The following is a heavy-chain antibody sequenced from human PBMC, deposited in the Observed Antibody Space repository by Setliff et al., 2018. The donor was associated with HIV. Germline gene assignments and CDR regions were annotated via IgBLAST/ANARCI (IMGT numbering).Heavy chain of an antibody. Sequence: ASVKVSCKISGYTFTGYYMHWVRQAPGQGLEWMGWINPKSGGTKYAQKFQARVTMTRDTSISTAYMELSRLRSDDTAVYYCARGASSYDYGDYRVLVYWGQGSLVTV. CDR3: ARGASSYDYGDYRVLVY. CDR2: INPKSGGT. CDR1: GYTFTGYY. D-gene: IGHD4-17*01. J-gene: IGHJ4*02. V-gene: IGHV1-2*02.